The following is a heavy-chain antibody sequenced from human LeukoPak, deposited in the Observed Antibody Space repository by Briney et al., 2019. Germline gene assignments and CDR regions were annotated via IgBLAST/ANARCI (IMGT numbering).Heavy chain of an antibody. CDR2: ISACNGNT. J-gene: IGHJ3*02. CDR3: ARATYYYDSSGNKDAFDI. CDR1: GGTFSSYA. Sequence: ASVKVSCKASGGTFSSYAISWVRQAPGQGLEWMGWISACNGNTNYAQKLQGRVTMTTDTSTSTAYMELRSLRSDDTAVYYCARATYYYDSSGNKDAFDIWGQGTMVTVSS. V-gene: IGHV1-18*01. D-gene: IGHD3-22*01.